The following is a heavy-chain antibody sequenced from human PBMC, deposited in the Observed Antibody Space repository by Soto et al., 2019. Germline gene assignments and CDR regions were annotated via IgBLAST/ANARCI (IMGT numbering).Heavy chain of an antibody. CDR1: GXTFTSYA. J-gene: IGHJ4*02. CDR2: INAGNSNT. Sequence: EASLKVXCKXSGXTFTSYAMHWVRQAPGQRLEWMGWINAGNSNTKYSQKFQGRVTITRDTSASTAYMELSSLRSEDTAVYYCAREVVTATFDYWGQGTLVTVSS. CDR3: AREVVTATFDY. V-gene: IGHV1-3*01. D-gene: IGHD2-21*02.